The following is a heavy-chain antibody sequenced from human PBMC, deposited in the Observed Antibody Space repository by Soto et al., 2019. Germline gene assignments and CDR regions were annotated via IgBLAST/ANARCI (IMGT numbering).Heavy chain of an antibody. Sequence: ASVKVSCKTSGYTFSNYGITWVRQAPGQPLEWLGWISLYSDGTNYAQKFQGRVSMTTDTSTTTAYMELRSLRSDDTAVYYCARVVPGAEAWFGPWGQGTRVTVSA. CDR2: ISLYSDGT. D-gene: IGHD2-2*01. V-gene: IGHV1-18*01. CDR3: ARVVPGAEAWFGP. CDR1: GYTFSNYG. J-gene: IGHJ5*02.